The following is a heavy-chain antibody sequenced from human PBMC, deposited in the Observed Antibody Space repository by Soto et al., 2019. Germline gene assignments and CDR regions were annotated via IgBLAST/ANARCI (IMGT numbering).Heavy chain of an antibody. CDR1: GYTFTGYF. CDR2: INPNSGDT. V-gene: IGHV1-2*02. D-gene: IGHD3-22*01. Sequence: QVQLVQSGAEVKKPGASVKVSCKASGYTFTGYFMHWVRQAPGQGLEWMGWINPNSGDTNYAQKFQGRGTMTRDMSISTAYMEQRRRTSDDTAIYYCSRVRTYFDSSGSLDFWGQGTLVTVSS. CDR3: SRVRTYFDSSGSLDF. J-gene: IGHJ4*02.